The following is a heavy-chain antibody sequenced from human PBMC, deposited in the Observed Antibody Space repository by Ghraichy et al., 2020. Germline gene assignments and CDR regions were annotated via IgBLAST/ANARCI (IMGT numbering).Heavy chain of an antibody. Sequence: GGSLRLSCAASGVTFSTYGMSWVRQAPGKGLEWVSAISCSGNTTYYADSVKGRFTISRDISKNTVFLQMNSLRAEDTALYHCAKVGGRYSSAWTPLGVCYFAYWGLGALVTVSS. CDR1: GVTFSTYG. CDR3: AKVGGRYSSAWTPLGVCYFAY. V-gene: IGHV3-23*01. CDR2: ISCSGNTT. J-gene: IGHJ4*02. D-gene: IGHD6-19*01.